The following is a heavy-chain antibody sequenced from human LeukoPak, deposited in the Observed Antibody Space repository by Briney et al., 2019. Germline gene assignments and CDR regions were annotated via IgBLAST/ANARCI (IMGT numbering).Heavy chain of an antibody. CDR2: ISRSGGSI. V-gene: IGHV3-21*01. CDR3: ARSLKVSAALDVFDI. CDR1: EFTFSSHS. D-gene: IGHD2-2*01. J-gene: IGHJ3*02. Sequence: GGSLRLSCAASEFTFSSHSMNWVRQAPGEGLEWVSSISRSGGSIYSADSPKGRFTISRDNAKNSLYLQMNSLRAEDTAVYFCARSLKVSAALDVFDIWGQGTMVTVSS.